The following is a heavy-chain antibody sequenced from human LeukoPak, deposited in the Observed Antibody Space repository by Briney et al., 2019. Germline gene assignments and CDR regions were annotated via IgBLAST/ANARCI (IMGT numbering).Heavy chain of an antibody. D-gene: IGHD3-3*01. CDR1: GFTFSTYA. CDR3: ARPPTYYDFWSGFH. J-gene: IGHJ4*02. V-gene: IGHV3-30*09. CDR2: ISYDGTNK. Sequence: PGGSLRLSCAASGFTFSTYAMHWVRQAPGKGLEWVAVISYDGTNKYYADSVKGRFAISGDNSKNTLYLQMNSLRAEDTAVYYCARPPTYYDFWSGFHWGQGTLVTVSS.